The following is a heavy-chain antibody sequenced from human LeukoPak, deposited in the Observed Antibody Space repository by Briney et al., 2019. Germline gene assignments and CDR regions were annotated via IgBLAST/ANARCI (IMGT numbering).Heavy chain of an antibody. CDR3: ARGWLQPYWYFDL. J-gene: IGHJ2*01. CDR2: ISPYNGNA. V-gene: IGHV1-18*01. CDR1: GYTFTNYA. D-gene: IGHD5-18*01. Sequence: ASVKVSCKNSGYTFTNYAISLVRQAPGQGLEWMGSISPYNGNADYAQKLQGRVTMTTDTSTTTGYMELRGLRSDDTAIYYCARGWLQPYWYFDLWGRGTLVTVSS.